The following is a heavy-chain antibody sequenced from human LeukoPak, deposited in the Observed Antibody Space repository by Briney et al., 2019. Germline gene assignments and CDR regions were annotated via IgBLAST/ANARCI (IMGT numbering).Heavy chain of an antibody. D-gene: IGHD6-19*01. J-gene: IGHJ4*02. V-gene: IGHV4-59*03. CDR1: GGSISTYY. CDR2: IYYSGST. Sequence: PSETLSLTCTVSGGSISTYYWSRIRQPPGKGLEWIGNIYYSGSTNYNPSLKSRVTISVDMSKNQFSLKLTSVTAADTAVYYCAGTTYSSGWYYFDYWGQGTLVTVSS. CDR3: AGTTYSSGWYYFDY.